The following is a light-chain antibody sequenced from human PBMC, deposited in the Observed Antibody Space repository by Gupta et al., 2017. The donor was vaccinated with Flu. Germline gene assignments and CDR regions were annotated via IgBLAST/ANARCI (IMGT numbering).Light chain of an antibody. Sequence: DIQMTQSPSSLSASVGDRVTITCRASQSISSYLNWYKQKPGKAPKLLIYAASSLQSGVPSRFSGPASGTDFTLTISIRQLEDFASYYCQRSDCNLGLTFGQGTRLEIK. CDR2: AAS. CDR3: QRSDCNLGLT. CDR1: QSISSY. V-gene: IGKV1-39*01. J-gene: IGKJ5*01.